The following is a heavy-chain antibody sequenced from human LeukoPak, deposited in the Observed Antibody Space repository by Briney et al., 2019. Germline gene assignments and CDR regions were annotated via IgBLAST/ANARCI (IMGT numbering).Heavy chain of an antibody. Sequence: GASVKVSCEASGYTFTTYGITWVRQAPGQGLEWMGWISTYNGDTNYAQKFQGRVTITADESTSTAYMELSSLRSEDTAVYYCARVFREGINIRFGELLSKYYFDYWGQGTLVTVSS. CDR2: ISTYNGDT. V-gene: IGHV1-18*01. J-gene: IGHJ4*02. CDR1: GYTFTTYG. D-gene: IGHD3-10*01. CDR3: ARVFREGINIRFGELLSKYYFDY.